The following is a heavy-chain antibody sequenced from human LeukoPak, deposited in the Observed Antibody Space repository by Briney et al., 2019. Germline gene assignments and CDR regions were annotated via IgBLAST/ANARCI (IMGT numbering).Heavy chain of an antibody. CDR2: IIPIFGTA. Sequence: ASVKVSCKASGYTFTSYAMHWVRQAPGQGLEWMGGIIPIFGTANYAQKFQGRVTMTRNTSISTAYMELSSLRSEDTAVYYCATGHCSGGSWYPQYYYYYYGMDVWGQGTTVTVSS. CDR1: GYTFTSYA. J-gene: IGHJ6*02. V-gene: IGHV1-8*02. CDR3: ATGHCSGGSWYPQYYYYYYGMDV. D-gene: IGHD2-15*01.